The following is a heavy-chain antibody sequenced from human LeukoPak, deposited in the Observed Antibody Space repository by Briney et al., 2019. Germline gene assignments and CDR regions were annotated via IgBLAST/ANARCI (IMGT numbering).Heavy chain of an antibody. CDR3: ANGSPVKRFGELSLRSGSAEEDFDY. Sequence: GRSLRLSCAASGFTFSSYGMHWVRQAPGKGLEWVAFIRFDGSIKHYADSVKGQFTISRDKSKNTLYLQMNSLRAEDTAVYYCANGSPVKRFGELSLRSGSAEEDFDYWGQGTLVSVSS. CDR1: GFTFSSYG. J-gene: IGHJ4*02. V-gene: IGHV3-30*02. D-gene: IGHD3-10*01. CDR2: IRFDGSIK.